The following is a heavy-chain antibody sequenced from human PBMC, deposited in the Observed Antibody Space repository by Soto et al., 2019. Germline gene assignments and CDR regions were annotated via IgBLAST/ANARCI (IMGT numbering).Heavy chain of an antibody. V-gene: IGHV4-59*01. CDR2: IYYSGST. CDR1: GGSISSYY. CDR3: ARSRASITIFGVVIAWFDP. Sequence: PSETLSLTCTVSGGSISSYYWSWIRQPPGKGLEWIGYIYYSGSTNYNPSLKSRVTISVDTSKNQFSLKLSSVTAADTAVYYCARSRASITIFGVVIAWFDPWGQGTLVTVSS. J-gene: IGHJ5*02. D-gene: IGHD3-3*01.